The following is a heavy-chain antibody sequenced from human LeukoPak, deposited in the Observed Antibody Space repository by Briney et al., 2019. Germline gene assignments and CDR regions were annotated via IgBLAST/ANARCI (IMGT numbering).Heavy chain of an antibody. Sequence: ASVKVSCKASGYTYTSYGISRVRQAPGQGLEWMGWISAYNGNTNYAQKLQGRVTMTTDTSTSTAYMGLRSLRSDDTAVYYCARDQAASRFDPWGQGTLVTVSS. CDR3: ARDQAASRFDP. CDR2: ISAYNGNT. V-gene: IGHV1-18*01. CDR1: GYTYTSYG. J-gene: IGHJ5*02.